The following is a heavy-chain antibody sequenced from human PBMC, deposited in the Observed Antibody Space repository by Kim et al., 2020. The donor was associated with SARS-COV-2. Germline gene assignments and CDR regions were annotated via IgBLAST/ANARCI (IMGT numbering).Heavy chain of an antibody. D-gene: IGHD3-16*01. J-gene: IGHJ5*01. CDR3: ARDHRGIVTIRGDLDS. CDR2: IGAYSGDT. Sequence: ASVKVSCKASGYTFTSYGISWVRQAPGQGLEWMGWIGAYSGDTNYAQEFQGRVTMTTDKSTNTAYMELRTLRYDDTAVYYCARDHRGIVTIRGDLDSWGQGTLVIVSS. CDR1: GYTFTSYG. V-gene: IGHV1-18*01.